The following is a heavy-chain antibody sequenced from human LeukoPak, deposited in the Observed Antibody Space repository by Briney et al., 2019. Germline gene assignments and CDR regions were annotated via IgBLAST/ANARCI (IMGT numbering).Heavy chain of an antibody. Sequence: GGSLRLSCAASGFTVITNDMTWVRQAAGKGLEWVSVLYSDGNTKYADSVQGRFTISRDNSKNTLYLEMNSLSADDTAVYYCARGVEPLAANTLAYWGQGTLVTVSS. CDR3: ARGVEPLAANTLAY. D-gene: IGHD1-14*01. J-gene: IGHJ4*02. CDR2: LYSDGNT. V-gene: IGHV3-53*01. CDR1: GFTVITND.